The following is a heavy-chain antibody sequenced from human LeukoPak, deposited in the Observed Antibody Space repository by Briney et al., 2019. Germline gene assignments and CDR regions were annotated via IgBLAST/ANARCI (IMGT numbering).Heavy chain of an antibody. V-gene: IGHV3-23*01. J-gene: IGHJ4*02. CDR2: ISDTGDST. Sequence: GGSLRLSCAASGFTFSSYWMSWVRQAPGKGLEWVSTISDTGDSTYYADSVKGRFTISRDNSENTLYLQMNGLRAEDTAIYFCATGAYCDHRGQGTLVTVSS. CDR1: GFTFSSYW. CDR3: ATGAYCDH.